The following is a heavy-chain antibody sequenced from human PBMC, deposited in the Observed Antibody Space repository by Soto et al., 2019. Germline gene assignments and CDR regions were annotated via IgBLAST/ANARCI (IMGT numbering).Heavy chain of an antibody. CDR3: AREVAAKPPRGYYYYYYMDV. CDR1: GYTFTSYD. CDR2: MNPNSGNT. J-gene: IGHJ6*03. Sequence: ASVKVSCKASGYTFTSYDINWVRQATGQGLEWMGWMNPNSGNTGYAQKFQGRVTMTRNTSISTAYMELSSLGSEDTAVYYCAREVAAKPPRGYYYYYYMDVWGKGTTVTVSS. V-gene: IGHV1-8*01. D-gene: IGHD2-15*01.